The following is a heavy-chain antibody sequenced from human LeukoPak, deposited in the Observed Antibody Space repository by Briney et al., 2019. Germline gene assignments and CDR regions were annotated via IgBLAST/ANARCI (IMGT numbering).Heavy chain of an antibody. CDR1: GFTFSSYA. D-gene: IGHD6-13*01. CDR3: ARDYQIATPMNPYYYGMDV. J-gene: IGHJ6*02. V-gene: IGHV3-30*14. CDR2: ISYDGSNK. Sequence: GGSLRLSCAASGFTFSSYAMHWVRQAPGKGLEWVAVISYDGSNKYYADSVKGRFTISRDNSENTLYLQMNSLRAEDTAVYYCARDYQIATPMNPYYYGMDVWGQGTTVTVSS.